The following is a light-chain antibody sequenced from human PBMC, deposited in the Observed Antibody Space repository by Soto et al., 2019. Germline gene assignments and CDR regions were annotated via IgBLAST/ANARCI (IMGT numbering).Light chain of an antibody. CDR2: DND. V-gene: IGLV1-51*01. Sequence: QSVLTQPPSVSAAPGQRVTISCYGSSSNIGSNFVSWYRHIPGTAPKLLIYDNDKRPSEIPDRFSGSKSGTSATLAITGLQTGDEVDYYCGTWDSILNAVIFGGGTKVTVL. CDR1: SSNIGSNF. CDR3: GTWDSILNAVI. J-gene: IGLJ1*01.